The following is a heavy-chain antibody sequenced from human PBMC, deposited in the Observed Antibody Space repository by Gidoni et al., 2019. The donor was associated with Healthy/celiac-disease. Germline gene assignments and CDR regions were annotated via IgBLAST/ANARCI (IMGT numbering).Heavy chain of an antibody. J-gene: IGHJ6*02. CDR3: ARGLGYCSSTSCQPTYYYYYGMDV. V-gene: IGHV3-33*01. D-gene: IGHD2-2*01. CDR2: IWYDGSNK. Sequence: QVQLVESGGGVVQPGRSLRLSCAASGFTFSSYGMHWVRQAPGKGLEWVAVIWYDGSNKYYADSVKGRFTISRDNSKNTLYLQMNSLRAEDTAVYYCARGLGYCSSTSCQPTYYYYYGMDVWGQGTTVTVSS. CDR1: GFTFSSYG.